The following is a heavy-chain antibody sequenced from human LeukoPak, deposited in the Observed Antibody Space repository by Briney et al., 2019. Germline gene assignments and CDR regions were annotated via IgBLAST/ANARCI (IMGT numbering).Heavy chain of an antibody. D-gene: IGHD3-22*01. V-gene: IGHV4-31*03. CDR1: GGSISSGGYY. J-gene: IGHJ4*02. CDR2: IYYSGST. Sequence: SETLSLACTVSGGSISSGGYYWSWIRQHPGKGLEWIGYIYYSGSTYYNPSLKSRVTISADTSKNQFSLKLSSVTAADTAVYYCAGERIDSSGYYLDYWGQGTLVTVSS. CDR3: AGERIDSSGYYLDY.